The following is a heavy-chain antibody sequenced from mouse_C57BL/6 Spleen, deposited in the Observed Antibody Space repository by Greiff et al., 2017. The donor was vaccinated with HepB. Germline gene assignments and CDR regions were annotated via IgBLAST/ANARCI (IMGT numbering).Heavy chain of an antibody. CDR1: GYTFTSYW. CDR2: IDPSDSYT. J-gene: IGHJ3*01. V-gene: IGHV1-50*01. CDR3: ARKGITTVEGFAY. Sequence: QVQLQQSGAELVKPGASVKLSCKASGYTFTSYWMQWVKQRPGQGLEWIGEIDPSDSYTNYNQKFKGKATLTVDTSSSTAYMQLSSLTSEDSAVYYCARKGITTVEGFAYWGQGTLVTVSA. D-gene: IGHD1-1*01.